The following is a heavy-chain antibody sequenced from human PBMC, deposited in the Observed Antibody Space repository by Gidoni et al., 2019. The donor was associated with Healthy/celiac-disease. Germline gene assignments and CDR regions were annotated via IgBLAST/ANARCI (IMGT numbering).Heavy chain of an antibody. Sequence: QVQLVESGGGVVQPGRSLRLSCAASGFTFSSYGMHWVRQAPGKGLEWVAVISYDGSNKYYADSVKGRFTISRDNSKNTLYLQMNSLRAEDTAVYYCAKVLGVSSSTSSYYHYYYGMDVWGQGTTVTVSS. CDR3: AKVLGVSSSTSSYYHYYYGMDV. D-gene: IGHD2-2*01. CDR1: GFTFSSYG. J-gene: IGHJ6*02. V-gene: IGHV3-30*18. CDR2: ISYDGSNK.